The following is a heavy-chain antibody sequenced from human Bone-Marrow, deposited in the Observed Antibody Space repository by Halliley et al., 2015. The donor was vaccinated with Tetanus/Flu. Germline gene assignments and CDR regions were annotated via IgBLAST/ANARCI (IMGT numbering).Heavy chain of an antibody. D-gene: IGHD3-3*01. J-gene: IGHJ4*02. CDR3: AKRGFLDWLPIGGHFDY. Sequence: SDSGGSTYFAASVKGRFIISRNNSKDTLYLHMNSLRAEDTAVYYCAKRGFLDWLPIGGHFDYWGQGTQVTVSS. CDR2: SDSGGST. V-gene: IGHV3-23*01.